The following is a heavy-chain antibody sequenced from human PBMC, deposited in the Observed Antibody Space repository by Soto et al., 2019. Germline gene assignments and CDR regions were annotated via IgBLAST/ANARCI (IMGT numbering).Heavy chain of an antibody. V-gene: IGHV3-23*01. Sequence: EVQLLESGGGLVQPGGSLRLSCAASGFTFSSYAMSWVRQAPGKGLEWVSAISGSGGSTYYADSVKGRFTISRDNSKNTLYLQMTSLRAEDTAVYYCAKGGGVTPSRYWYFDLWGRGTLVTVSS. CDR1: GFTFSSYA. D-gene: IGHD3-16*01. J-gene: IGHJ2*01. CDR3: AKGGGVTPSRYWYFDL. CDR2: ISGSGGST.